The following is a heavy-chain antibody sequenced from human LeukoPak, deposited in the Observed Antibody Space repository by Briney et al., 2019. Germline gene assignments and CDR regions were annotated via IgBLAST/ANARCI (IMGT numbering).Heavy chain of an antibody. CDR3: AKDDTTVVTPGYYYGMDA. V-gene: IGHV3-30*18. CDR1: GFTFSSYG. J-gene: IGHJ6*02. D-gene: IGHD4-23*01. CDR2: ISYDGSNK. Sequence: PGRSLRLSCAASGFTFSSYGMHWVRQAPGKGLEWVAVISYDGSNKYYADSVKDRFTISRDNSKNTLYLQMNSLRAEDTAVYYCAKDDTTVVTPGYYYGMDAWGQGTTVTVSS.